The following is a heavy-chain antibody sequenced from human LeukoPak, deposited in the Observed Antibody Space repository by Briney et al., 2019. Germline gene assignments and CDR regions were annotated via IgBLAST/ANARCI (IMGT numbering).Heavy chain of an antibody. Sequence: PGGSLRLSCAASGFTFSSYWISWVRQAPGKGLEWVANIKQDGSEKYYVDSVKGRFTISRDNAKNSLYLQMNSLRAEDTAVYYCARGGSDYWGQGTLVTVSS. CDR2: IKQDGSEK. J-gene: IGHJ4*02. CDR1: GFTFSSYW. CDR3: ARGGSDY. V-gene: IGHV3-7*01.